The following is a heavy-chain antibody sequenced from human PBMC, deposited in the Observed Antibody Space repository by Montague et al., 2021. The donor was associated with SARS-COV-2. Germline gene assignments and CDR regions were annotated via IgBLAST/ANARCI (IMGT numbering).Heavy chain of an antibody. CDR2: IYYSGST. J-gene: IGHJ5*02. CDR3: ARQGPLFSWFDP. D-gene: IGHD3-10*02. Sequence: SETLSLTCTVSGGSISSSSYYWGWIRQPPGKGLEWIGSIYYSGSTYYNLSLKSRVTISVDTSKNQFSLKLSSVTAADTAVYYCARQGPLFSWFDPWGQGTLVTVSS. V-gene: IGHV4-39*01. CDR1: GGSISSSSYY.